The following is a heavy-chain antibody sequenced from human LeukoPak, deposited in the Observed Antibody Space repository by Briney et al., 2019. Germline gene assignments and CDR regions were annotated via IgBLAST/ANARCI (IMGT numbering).Heavy chain of an antibody. J-gene: IGHJ5*02. D-gene: IGHD2-2*01. CDR1: GFTFSTYS. V-gene: IGHV3-21*01. CDR3: VRAPSSPGDWFDP. CDR2: ITGSSSFI. Sequence: PGGSLRLSCAASGFTFSTYSMNWVRQAPGKGLEWVSSITGSSSFIYYADSVKGRFTISRDNSKNTLYLQMNSLRAEDTAVYYCVRAPSSPGDWFDPWGQGTLVTVSS.